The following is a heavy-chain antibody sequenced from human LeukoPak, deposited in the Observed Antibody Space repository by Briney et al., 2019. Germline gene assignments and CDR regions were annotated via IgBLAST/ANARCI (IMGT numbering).Heavy chain of an antibody. V-gene: IGHV3-64D*06. D-gene: IGHD2-15*01. CDR2: ISSNGDNT. Sequence: GGSPRLSCSASRFPFNTYAIHWVRQAPGKGLEYVAGISSNGDNTDFADSAKGRFTISRDNSKSTLFLQMNSLRAEDTAVYFCTRDSALLGVAFDLWGQGTVVTVSS. J-gene: IGHJ3*01. CDR3: TRDSALLGVAFDL. CDR1: RFPFNTYA.